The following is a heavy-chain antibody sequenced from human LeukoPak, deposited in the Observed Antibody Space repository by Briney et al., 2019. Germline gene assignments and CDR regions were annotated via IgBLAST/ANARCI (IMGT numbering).Heavy chain of an antibody. CDR3: ATGRYSGSYLPFVFDY. D-gene: IGHD1-26*01. J-gene: IGHJ4*02. V-gene: IGHV1-24*01. Sequence: ASVTVSCKVSGYTLTELSMHWVRQAPGKGLEWMGGFDPEDGETIYAQKFQGRVTMTEDTSTDTAYMELSSLRSEDTAVYYCATGRYSGSYLPFVFDYWGQGTLVTVSS. CDR1: GYTLTELS. CDR2: FDPEDGET.